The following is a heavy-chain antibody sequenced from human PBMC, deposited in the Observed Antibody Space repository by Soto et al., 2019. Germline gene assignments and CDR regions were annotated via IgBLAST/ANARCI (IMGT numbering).Heavy chain of an antibody. Sequence: GGSLRLSCAASGFTFSSYEMNWVRQAPGKGLEWVSYISSSGTTIYYADSVKGRFTISRDNANNSLYLQMNSLRAEDTAVYYCARLDGGPLSRYYYGMDVWIQWTTVTVAS. CDR1: GFTFSSYE. CDR2: ISSSGTTI. V-gene: IGHV3-48*03. J-gene: IGHJ6*02. D-gene: IGHD3-10*01. CDR3: ARLDGGPLSRYYYGMDV.